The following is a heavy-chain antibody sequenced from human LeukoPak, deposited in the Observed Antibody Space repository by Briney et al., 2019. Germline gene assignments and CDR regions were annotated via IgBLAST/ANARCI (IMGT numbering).Heavy chain of an antibody. CDR3: ARGGVAAAADFDY. CDR1: GGSISSGGYY. Sequence: SETLSLTCTVSGGSISSGGYYWSWIRQPPGKGLEWIGYIYYSGSTNYNPSLKSRVTISVDTSKNQFSLKLSSVTAADTAVYYCARGGVAAAADFDYWGQGTLVTVSS. J-gene: IGHJ4*02. V-gene: IGHV4-61*08. CDR2: IYYSGST. D-gene: IGHD6-13*01.